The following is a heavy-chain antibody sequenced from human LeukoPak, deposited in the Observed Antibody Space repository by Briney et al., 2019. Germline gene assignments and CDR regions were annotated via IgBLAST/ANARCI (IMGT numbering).Heavy chain of an antibody. Sequence: GGSLRLSCAASGFTFSSYSMNWVRQAPGKGLEWVSSISSSSSYIYYADSVKGRFTISRDNAKNTLYLQMNSLRAEDTAVYYCARGATPKYYDFWSGYLYYFDYWGQGTLVTVSS. J-gene: IGHJ4*02. CDR2: ISSSSSYI. D-gene: IGHD3-3*01. CDR3: ARGATPKYYDFWSGYLYYFDY. CDR1: GFTFSSYS. V-gene: IGHV3-21*01.